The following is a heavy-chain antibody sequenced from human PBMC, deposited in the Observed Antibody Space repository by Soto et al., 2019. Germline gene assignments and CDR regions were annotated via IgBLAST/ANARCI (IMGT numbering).Heavy chain of an antibody. CDR1: GFTFNNFE. Sequence: GGSLRLSCAASGFTFNNFEMNWVRQAPGKGLEWVSYISRRGVTTYYADSVKGRFTISRDNAKNSLSLQMDSLTAEDTAVYYCARDYSNDYYYYGMDVWGQGTTVTVSS. CDR2: ISRRGVTT. V-gene: IGHV3-48*03. D-gene: IGHD4-4*01. J-gene: IGHJ6*02. CDR3: ARDYSNDYYYYGMDV.